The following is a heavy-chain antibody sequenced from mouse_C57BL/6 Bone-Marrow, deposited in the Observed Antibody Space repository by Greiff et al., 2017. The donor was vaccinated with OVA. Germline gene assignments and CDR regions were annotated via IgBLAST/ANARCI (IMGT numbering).Heavy chain of an antibody. CDR2: IYPGNGNT. J-gene: IGHJ2*01. CDR3: ASSESLRDYFDY. CDR1: GYTFTDYY. Sequence: QVQLQQSGAELVRPGASVKLSCKASGYTFTDYYISWVKQRPGPGLEWIARIYPGNGNTYYNEKFKGKATLTADKSYSTAYMQINSLTSDYSAVYFCASSESLRDYFDYWGQGTTLTVSS. D-gene: IGHD6-1*01. V-gene: IGHV1-76*01.